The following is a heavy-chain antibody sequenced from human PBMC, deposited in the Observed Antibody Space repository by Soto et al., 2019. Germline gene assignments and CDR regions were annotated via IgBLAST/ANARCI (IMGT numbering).Heavy chain of an antibody. Sequence: SETLSLTCTVSGGSIISTTYYWGWIRQPSGKGLEWIGSMSYSGSTNYNPALKSRVTISVDTSKNRFFLNLTSVTATDTALYYCASEAGDYTYDYWGQGTLVTVS. D-gene: IGHD4-17*01. J-gene: IGHJ4*02. CDR2: MSYSGST. CDR3: ASEAGDYTYDY. V-gene: IGHV4-39*01. CDR1: GGSIISTTYY.